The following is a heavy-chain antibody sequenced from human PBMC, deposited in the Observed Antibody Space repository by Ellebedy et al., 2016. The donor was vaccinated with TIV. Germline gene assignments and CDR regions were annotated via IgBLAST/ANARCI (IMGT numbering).Heavy chain of an antibody. J-gene: IGHJ4*02. CDR1: GYTFTTYA. CDR2: IYPYNGDT. Sequence: ASVKVSCKASGYTFTTYAMHWARQAPGQGLEWMGWIYPYNGDTNYAQKFQGRVTMTRDTSISTGYMELSGLKSDDTAVYYCAALPYISTSSAYWGQGTLVTVSS. V-gene: IGHV1-2*02. D-gene: IGHD6-13*01. CDR3: AALPYISTSSAY.